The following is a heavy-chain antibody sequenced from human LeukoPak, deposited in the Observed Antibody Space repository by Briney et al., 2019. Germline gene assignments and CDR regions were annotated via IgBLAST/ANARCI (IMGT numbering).Heavy chain of an antibody. J-gene: IGHJ6*03. CDR2: SRQIGST. Sequence: SESLSLTCAVHGASSSNYYWTWIRQSPGKGLEWIGESRQIGSTSYNPSLQSRVTVSLQTSNNQFSLKLTSVTAADTAVYYCARGRGYYGSGAPYYYYYMDVWGEGTTVTVSS. CDR1: GASSSNYY. CDR3: ARGRGYYGSGAPYYYYYMDV. V-gene: IGHV4-34*01. D-gene: IGHD3-10*01.